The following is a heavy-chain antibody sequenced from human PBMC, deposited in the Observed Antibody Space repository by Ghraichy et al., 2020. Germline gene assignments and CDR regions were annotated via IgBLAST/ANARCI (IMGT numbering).Heavy chain of an antibody. Sequence: ASVKVSCKASGYTFTGYYMHWVRQAPGQGFEWMGWINPNSGGTNYAQKFQGRVTMTRDTSISTAYMELSRLRSDDTAVYYCASSSGADSSGYYIHPGVDYWGQGTLVTVSS. CDR3: ASSSGADSSGYYIHPGVDY. CDR1: GYTFTGYY. D-gene: IGHD3-22*01. CDR2: INPNSGGT. J-gene: IGHJ4*02. V-gene: IGHV1-2*02.